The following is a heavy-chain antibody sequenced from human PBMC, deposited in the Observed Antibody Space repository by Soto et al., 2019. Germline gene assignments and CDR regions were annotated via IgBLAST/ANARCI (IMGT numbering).Heavy chain of an antibody. CDR1: GGSISTGGFT. V-gene: IGHV4-31*03. J-gene: IGHJ3*02. CDR3: VRSYSGYINDAFLI. Sequence: PSETLSLTCTVSGGSISTGGFTWSWIRQHPGKGLEWIGYIYYSGTTYYNPSLRSRVVISLDKSKNQFSLNLSSVTAADTAVYFCVRSYSGYINDAFLIWGQGTLVTVSS. CDR2: IYYSGTT. D-gene: IGHD5-12*01.